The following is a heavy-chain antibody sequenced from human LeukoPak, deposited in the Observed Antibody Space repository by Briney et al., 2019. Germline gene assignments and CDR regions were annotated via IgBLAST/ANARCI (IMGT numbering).Heavy chain of an antibody. CDR3: IKDRTGTYSFDY. J-gene: IGHJ4*02. CDR2: SGGAT. V-gene: IGHV3-64D*09. Sequence: GGSLRLSCSASGFTLSSYSMHWVRQAPGKGLEYVSTSGGATYYADSVKGRFTISRDNAKNTLYLQMSSLRAEDTAVYYCIKDRTGTYSFDYWGQGTLVTVS. CDR1: GFTLSSYS. D-gene: IGHD7-27*01.